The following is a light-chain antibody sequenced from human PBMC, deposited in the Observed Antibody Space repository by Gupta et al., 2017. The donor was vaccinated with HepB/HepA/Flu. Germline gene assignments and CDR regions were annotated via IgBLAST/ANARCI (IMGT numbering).Light chain of an antibody. J-gene: IGKJ3*01. Sequence: EIVLTQSPGTLSLSPGERATLSCRASQSVSSSYLAWYQQKPGQAPRLVIYGASSRATGIPGRFSGSGSGTDFTLTISRLEPEDFAVYYCQQYGSSPPFTFGPGTKVDIK. CDR2: GAS. CDR1: QSVSSSY. CDR3: QQYGSSPPFT. V-gene: IGKV3-20*01.